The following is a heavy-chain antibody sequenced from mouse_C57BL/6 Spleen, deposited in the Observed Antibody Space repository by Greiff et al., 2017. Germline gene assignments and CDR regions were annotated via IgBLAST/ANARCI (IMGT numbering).Heavy chain of an antibody. Sequence: QVQLQQPGAELVRPGSSVKLSCKASGYTFTSYWMHWVKQRPIQGLEWIGNIDPSDSDTHYNQKFKDKATLTVDKSSSTAYMQLSSLTSEDSAVYYCAKEGGGSWYLDVWGTGTTVTVSS. CDR3: AKEGGGSWYLDV. J-gene: IGHJ1*03. CDR2: IDPSDSDT. V-gene: IGHV1-52*01. CDR1: GYTFTSYW. D-gene: IGHD3-3*01.